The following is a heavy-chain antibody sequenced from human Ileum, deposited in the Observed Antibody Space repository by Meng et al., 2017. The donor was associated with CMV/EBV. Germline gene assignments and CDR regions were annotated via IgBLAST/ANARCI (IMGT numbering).Heavy chain of an antibody. CDR3: ARGVTTLFDY. J-gene: IGHJ4*02. D-gene: IGHD4-17*01. Sequence: GESLKISCAASGFTVSSNYMSLVRQAPGKGLEWVSVIYSGGSTYYADSVKGRFTISRDNSKNTLYLQMNSLRAEDTAVYYCARGVTTLFDYWGQGTLVTVSS. CDR2: IYSGGST. V-gene: IGHV3-66*02. CDR1: GFTVSSNY.